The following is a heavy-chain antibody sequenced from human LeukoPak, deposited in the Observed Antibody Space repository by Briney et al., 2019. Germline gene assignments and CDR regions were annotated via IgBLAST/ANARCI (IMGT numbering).Heavy chain of an antibody. CDR2: INHSGST. CDR1: GFSFSSHA. CDR3: ARHLGEQQLTPAFDY. V-gene: IGHV4-34*01. J-gene: IGHJ4*02. Sequence: PGGSLRLSCAASGFSFSSHAMHWVRQAPGKGLEWIGEINHSGSTNYNPSLKSRVTISVDTSKNQFSLKLSSVTAADTAVYYCARHLGEQQLTPAFDYWGQGTLVTVSS. D-gene: IGHD6-13*01.